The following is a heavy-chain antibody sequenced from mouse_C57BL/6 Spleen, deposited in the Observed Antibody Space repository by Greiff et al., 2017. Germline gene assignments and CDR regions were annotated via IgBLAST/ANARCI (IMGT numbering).Heavy chain of an antibody. J-gene: IGHJ3*01. CDR3: AREGNYYGSSSWFAY. V-gene: IGHV1-55*01. D-gene: IGHD1-1*01. CDR1: GYTFTSYW. Sequence: VQLQQPGAELVKPGASVKMSCKASGYTFTSYWITWVKQRPGQGLEWIGDIYPGSGSTNYNEKFKSKATLTVDTSSSTAYMQLSSLTSEDSAVYYCAREGNYYGSSSWFAYWGQGTLVTVSA. CDR2: IYPGSGST.